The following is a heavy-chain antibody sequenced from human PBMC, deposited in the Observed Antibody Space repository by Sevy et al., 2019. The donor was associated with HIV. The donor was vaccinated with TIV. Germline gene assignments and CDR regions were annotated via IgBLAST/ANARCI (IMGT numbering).Heavy chain of an antibody. CDR1: GYSFPSHW. V-gene: IGHV5-51*01. D-gene: IGHD3-22*01. CDR3: ATSRSGYFDSSGYYIY. Sequence: GESLKISCKGSGYSFPSHWIAWVRHMPGKGLEWMGIIYLDDPDTGYSLSFKGKVTFSADKSISTADLQWSSLKASDTAMYYCATSRSGYFDSSGYYIYWGQGTLVTVSS. J-gene: IGHJ4*02. CDR2: IYLDDPDT.